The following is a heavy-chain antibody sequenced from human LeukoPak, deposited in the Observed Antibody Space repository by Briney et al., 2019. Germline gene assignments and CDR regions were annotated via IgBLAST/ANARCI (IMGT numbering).Heavy chain of an antibody. CDR2: ISSNGGST. Sequence: GGSLRLSCAASGFTFSSYAMHWVRQAPGKGLEYVSAISSNGGSTYYANSVKGRFTISRDNSKNTLYLQMGSLRAEDMAVYYCARTNYYDSSGYYSAPPFDYWGQGTLVTVSS. D-gene: IGHD3-22*01. CDR1: GFTFSSYA. V-gene: IGHV3-64*01. J-gene: IGHJ4*02. CDR3: ARTNYYDSSGYYSAPPFDY.